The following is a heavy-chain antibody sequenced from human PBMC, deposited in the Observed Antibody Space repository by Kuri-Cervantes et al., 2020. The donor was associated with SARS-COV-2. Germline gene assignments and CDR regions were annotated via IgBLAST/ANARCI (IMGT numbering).Heavy chain of an antibody. D-gene: IGHD3-22*01. V-gene: IGHV4-34*01. CDR2: INHSGST. CDR3: ARGVVITSYYYYMDV. J-gene: IGHJ6*03. CDR1: GGSFSTYN. Sequence: GSLRLSCAVYGGSFSTYNWNWIRQPPGKGLEWIGEINHSGSTNYNPSLKRRVTTSVDTSKNQFSLKLSSVTAADTAVYYCARGVVITSYYYYMDVWGKGTTVTVSS.